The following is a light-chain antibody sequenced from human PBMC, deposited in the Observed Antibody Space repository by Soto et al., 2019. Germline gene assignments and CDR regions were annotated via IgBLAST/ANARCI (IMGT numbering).Light chain of an antibody. CDR2: AAS. J-gene: IGKJ3*01. Sequence: DIQMTQSPTSLSASVGDRVTITCRASQDIRNFVAWYQQKPGKAPKLLIYAASTLQSGVPSRFSGSGSGTDFTLPINSLRPEVVATYSCQNCSSALFFGPGTKVKIK. V-gene: IGKV1-27*01. CDR3: QNCSSALF. CDR1: QDIRNF.